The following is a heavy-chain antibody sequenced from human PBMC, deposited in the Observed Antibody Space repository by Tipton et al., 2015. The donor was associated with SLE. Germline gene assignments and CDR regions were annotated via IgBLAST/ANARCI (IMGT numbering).Heavy chain of an antibody. CDR1: SGSITSNY. V-gene: IGHV4-4*07. Sequence: TLSLTCTVSSGSITSNYWSWIRQPAGKGLEWIGRMYNSGSTDYNPSLKSRVTMSVDTSKNQFSLNLTSVTAADTAVYFCARVQRLPRSFDVWGRGTLVTVSS. D-gene: IGHD1-1*01. CDR2: MYNSGST. CDR3: ARVQRLPRSFDV. J-gene: IGHJ2*01.